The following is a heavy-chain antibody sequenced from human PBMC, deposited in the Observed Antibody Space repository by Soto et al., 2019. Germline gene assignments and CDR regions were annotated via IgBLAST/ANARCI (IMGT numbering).Heavy chain of an antibody. D-gene: IGHD2-21*02. V-gene: IGHV3-30-3*01. J-gene: IGHJ4*02. CDR3: ARAGCGGACYLEANTDY. CDR2: ISYDGSNK. CDR1: GFTFSSYA. Sequence: QVQLVESGGGVVQPGRSLRLACAASGFTFSSYAMHWVRQAPGKGLEWVAVISYDGSNKYYADSVKGRFTISRDNSKNTLYVQMNSLRAEDTAVYYCARAGCGGACYLEANTDYWGQGTLVTVSS.